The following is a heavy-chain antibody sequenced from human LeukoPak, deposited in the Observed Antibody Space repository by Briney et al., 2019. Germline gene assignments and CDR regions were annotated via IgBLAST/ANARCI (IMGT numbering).Heavy chain of an antibody. V-gene: IGHV4-34*01. Sequence: SETLSLTCAVYGGSFSGYYWSWIRQPPGKGLEWIGEINHSGSTNYNPSLKSRVTISVDTSKNQFSLKLSSVTAADTVVYYCARAYYYYMDVWGKGTTVTVSS. CDR3: ARAYYYYMDV. CDR2: INHSGST. CDR1: GGSFSGYY. J-gene: IGHJ6*03.